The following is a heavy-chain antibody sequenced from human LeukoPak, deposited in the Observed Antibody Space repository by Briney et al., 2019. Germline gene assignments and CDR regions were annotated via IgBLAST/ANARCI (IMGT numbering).Heavy chain of an antibody. Sequence: ASVKVSCKASGGTFSSYAISWVRQAPGQGLEWMGGIIPIFGTANYAQKFQGRVTITTDESTSTAYMGLSSLRSEDTAVYYCALTGGYSYTFDYWGQGTLVTVSS. J-gene: IGHJ4*02. CDR3: ALTGGYSYTFDY. V-gene: IGHV1-69*05. CDR2: IIPIFGTA. CDR1: GGTFSSYA. D-gene: IGHD5-18*01.